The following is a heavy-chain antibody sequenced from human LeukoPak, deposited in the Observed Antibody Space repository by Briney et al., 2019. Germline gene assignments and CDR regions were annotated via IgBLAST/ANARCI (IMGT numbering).Heavy chain of an antibody. D-gene: IGHD3-22*01. CDR1: GYTFTSYG. J-gene: IGHJ5*02. CDR2: ISAYNGNT. CDR3: ARIKDSSGYFFWFDP. V-gene: IGHV1-18*01. Sequence: GASVKVSCKASGYTFTSYGTSWVRQAPGQGLEWMGWISAYNGNTNYAQKLQGRVTMTTDTSTSTAYMELRSLRSDDTAVYYCARIKDSSGYFFWFDPWGQGTLVTVSS.